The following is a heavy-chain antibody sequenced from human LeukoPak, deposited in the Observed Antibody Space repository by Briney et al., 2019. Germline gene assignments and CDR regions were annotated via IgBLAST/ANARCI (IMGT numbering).Heavy chain of an antibody. CDR1: GFSIRGYW. V-gene: IGHV3-74*01. CDR3: VRDGDAYDFDL. CDR2: IKSDGSWT. J-gene: IGHJ4*02. D-gene: IGHD5-12*01. Sequence: GGSLRLSCAASGFSIRGYWMHWVRQAPGKGLMWVSRIKSDGSWTNYADSVRGRFTISRDNAKNTLFLQMVGLRAEDAAIYYCVRDGDAYDFDLWGQGILVTVSS.